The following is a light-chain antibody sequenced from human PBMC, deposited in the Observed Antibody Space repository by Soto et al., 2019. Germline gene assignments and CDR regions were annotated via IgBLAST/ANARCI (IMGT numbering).Light chain of an antibody. J-gene: IGKJ1*01. Sequence: DIQMTQSPSTLSASVGDRVTITCRASQSISSWLAWYQQKPGKAPKLLIHDASSLESVVPSRFSGSGSGTEFTLTISSLQPDDFATYYCQQYNSYSWTFGQGTKVEIK. CDR2: DAS. CDR1: QSISSW. V-gene: IGKV1-5*01. CDR3: QQYNSYSWT.